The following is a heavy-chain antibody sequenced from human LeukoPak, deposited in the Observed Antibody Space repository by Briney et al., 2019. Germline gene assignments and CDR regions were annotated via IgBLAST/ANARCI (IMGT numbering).Heavy chain of an antibody. V-gene: IGHV1-69*13. J-gene: IGHJ4*02. CDR2: IIPIFGTA. CDR1: GGTFSSYA. Sequence: AASVKVSCKASGGTFSSYAISWVRHAPGQGLEWMGGIIPIFGTANYAQKFQGRVTITADESTSTAYMELSSLRSEDTAVYYCARRTLGYSYGDYWGQGTLVTVSS. CDR3: ARRTLGYSYGDY. D-gene: IGHD5-18*01.